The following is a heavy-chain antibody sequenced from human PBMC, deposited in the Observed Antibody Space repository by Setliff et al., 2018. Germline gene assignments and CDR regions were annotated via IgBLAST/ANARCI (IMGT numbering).Heavy chain of an antibody. V-gene: IGHV4-39*07. CDR1: GGSISSSSCY. CDR3: ARVSQLVVLSLYYYYGMDV. J-gene: IGHJ6*02. D-gene: IGHD6-6*01. CDR2: IYVNGGST. Sequence: SETLSLTCTVSGGSISSSSCYWGWIRQPPGKGLEWIGRIYVNGGSTTYSPSLKSRVTISVDTSKNQFSLKLSSVTAADTAVYYCARVSQLVVLSLYYYYGMDVWGQGTTVTV.